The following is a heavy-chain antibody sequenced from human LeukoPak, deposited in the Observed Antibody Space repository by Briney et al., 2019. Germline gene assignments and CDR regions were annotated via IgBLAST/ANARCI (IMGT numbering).Heavy chain of an antibody. Sequence: GGSLRLSCAASGFTFSSYWMSWVRQAPGKGLEWVANIKQDGSEKYYVESVKGRFTISRDNAKNSLYLQMNSLRAEDTAVYYCARDIIAADLAYWGQGTLVTVSS. CDR1: GFTFSSYW. CDR3: ARDIIAADLAY. CDR2: IKQDGSEK. D-gene: IGHD3-10*01. J-gene: IGHJ4*02. V-gene: IGHV3-7*01.